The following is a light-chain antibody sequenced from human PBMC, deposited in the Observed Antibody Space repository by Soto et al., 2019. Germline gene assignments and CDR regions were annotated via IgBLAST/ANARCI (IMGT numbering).Light chain of an antibody. Sequence: QSALTQPASVSGSPGQSITISCTGTSSDVGGYNYVSWYQQHPGKAPKLMIYEVSNRPSGVSNRFSGSKSGNTASLTISGLLAEDEAHYYCSSYTSSSTPHVFGTGTKVTVL. CDR3: SSYTSSSTPHV. CDR2: EVS. J-gene: IGLJ1*01. CDR1: SSDVGGYNY. V-gene: IGLV2-14*01.